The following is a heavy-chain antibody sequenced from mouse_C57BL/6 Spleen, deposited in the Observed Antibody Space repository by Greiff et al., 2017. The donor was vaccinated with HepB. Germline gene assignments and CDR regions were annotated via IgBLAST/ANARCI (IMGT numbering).Heavy chain of an antibody. CDR1: GYTFTSYW. J-gene: IGHJ4*01. D-gene: IGHD2-5*01. Sequence: QVQLQQSGAELVRPGSSVKLSCKASGYTFTSYWMDWVKQRPGQGLEWIGNIYPSDSETHYNQKFKDKATLTVDKSSSTAYMQLSSLTSEDSAVYYCARDYSNLYYAMDYWGQGTSVTVSS. CDR3: ARDYSNLYYAMDY. CDR2: IYPSDSET. V-gene: IGHV1-61*01.